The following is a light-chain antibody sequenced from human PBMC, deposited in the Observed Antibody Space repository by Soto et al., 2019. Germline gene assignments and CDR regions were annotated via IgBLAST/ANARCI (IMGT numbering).Light chain of an antibody. V-gene: IGKV3-20*01. J-gene: IGKJ4*01. CDR3: QQYGSSPS. CDR1: QSVSSNS. Sequence: EIVLTQSPGTLSLSPGERATLSCRAGQSVSSNSFPWYQQKPGQAPRLLIYGASSRATDIPDRFSGSGSGTDFTLTISRLEPEDFAVYDCQQYGSSPSFGGGTKVEIK. CDR2: GAS.